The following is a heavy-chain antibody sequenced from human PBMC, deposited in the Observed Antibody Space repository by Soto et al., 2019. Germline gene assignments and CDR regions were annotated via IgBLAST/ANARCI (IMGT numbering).Heavy chain of an antibody. CDR3: AREEIAAAGPRPNYYYYYGMDV. CDR2: INSDGSST. V-gene: IGHV3-74*01. CDR1: GFTFSSYW. D-gene: IGHD6-13*01. J-gene: IGHJ6*02. Sequence: PGGSLILSCAASGFTFSSYWMHWVRQAPGKGLVWVSRINSDGSSTSYADSVKGRFTISRDNAKNTLYLQMNSLRAEDTAVYYCAREEIAAAGPRPNYYYYYGMDVWGQGTTVTVSS.